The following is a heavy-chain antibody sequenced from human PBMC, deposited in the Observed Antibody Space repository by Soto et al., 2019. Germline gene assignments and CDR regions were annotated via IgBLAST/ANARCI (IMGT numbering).Heavy chain of an antibody. CDR2: INPSGGST. J-gene: IGHJ4*02. D-gene: IGHD3-10*01. CDR1: GYTFTSYY. CDR3: SRDGGSGWDY. V-gene: IGHV1-46*01. Sequence: QVQLVQSGAEVKKPGASVKVSCKASGYTFTSYYMHGVRQAPGQGLEWMGIINPSGGSTSYAQKFQGRVTMTRDTSTSTVYMELSSLRSEDTAVYYCSRDGGSGWDYWGQGTLVTVSS.